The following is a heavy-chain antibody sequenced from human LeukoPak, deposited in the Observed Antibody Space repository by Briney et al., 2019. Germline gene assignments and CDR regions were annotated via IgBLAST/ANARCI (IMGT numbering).Heavy chain of an antibody. CDR3: ARVSAYYYGSGSYWAAFDI. Sequence: GASVKVSCKASGYTFTSYGISWVRQAPGQGLEWMGWISAYNGNTNYAQKLQGRVTMTTDTSTSTAYMELRSLRSDDTAVYYCARVSAYYYGSGSYWAAFDIWGQGTMVTVSS. D-gene: IGHD3-10*01. V-gene: IGHV1-18*01. CDR1: GYTFTSYG. CDR2: ISAYNGNT. J-gene: IGHJ3*02.